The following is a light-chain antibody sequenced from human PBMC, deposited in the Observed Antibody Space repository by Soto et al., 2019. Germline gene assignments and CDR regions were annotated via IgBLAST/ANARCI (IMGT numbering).Light chain of an antibody. V-gene: IGKV1-5*03. Sequence: DIQMTQSPSTLSASVGDRVTITCRASQSICSWLAWYQHNPGKAPKLLIYKASTLEGGVPSRFSGSVSGTEFTLTISSLQREDVSSYYCLQYNTYFRTFGDGNKVDIK. CDR1: QSICSW. J-gene: IGKJ4*01. CDR2: KAS. CDR3: LQYNTYFRT.